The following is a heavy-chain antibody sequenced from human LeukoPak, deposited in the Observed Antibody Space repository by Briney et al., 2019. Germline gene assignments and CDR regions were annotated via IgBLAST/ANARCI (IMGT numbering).Heavy chain of an antibody. V-gene: IGHV5-51*01. D-gene: IGHD4-17*01. CDR1: GYSFTSYW. CDR2: VYPGDSDT. J-gene: IGHJ4*02. CDR3: ARHSDYGDSYFDY. Sequence: GEFLKISCKGSGYSFTSYWIGWVRQMPGKGLEWMGIVYPGDSDTRYSPSFQGQVTISADKSISTAYLQWSSLKASDTAMYYCARHSDYGDSYFDYWGQGTLVTVSS.